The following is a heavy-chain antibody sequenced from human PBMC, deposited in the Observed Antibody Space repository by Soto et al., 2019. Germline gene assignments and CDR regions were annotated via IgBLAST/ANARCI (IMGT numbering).Heavy chain of an antibody. Sequence: SETLSLTCAVYGGSFSGYYWSWIRQPPGKGLEWIGEINHIGSTNNNPSLKSRVTTSVDTSKKQFSLKLSSVTAADTAVYYCARTQGEIYCRGGDCYSVESVRTFDIWGQGTMVTVSS. V-gene: IGHV4-34*01. CDR1: GGSFSGYY. J-gene: IGHJ3*02. CDR3: ARTQGEIYCRGGDCYSVESVRTFDI. D-gene: IGHD2-15*01. CDR2: INHIGST.